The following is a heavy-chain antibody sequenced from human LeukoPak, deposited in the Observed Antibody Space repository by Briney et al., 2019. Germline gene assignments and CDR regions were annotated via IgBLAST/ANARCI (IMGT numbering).Heavy chain of an antibody. CDR2: IYCSGST. V-gene: IGHV4-59*01. Sequence: PSETLSLTCTVSGGSISSYYWSWIRQPPGKGLEWIGYIYCSGSTNYNPSLKSRVTISVDTSKNQFSLKLSSVTAADTAVYYCARGLHFWSGYYGYYFDYWGQGTLVTVSS. D-gene: IGHD3-3*02. CDR1: GGSISSYY. J-gene: IGHJ4*02. CDR3: ARGLHFWSGYYGYYFDY.